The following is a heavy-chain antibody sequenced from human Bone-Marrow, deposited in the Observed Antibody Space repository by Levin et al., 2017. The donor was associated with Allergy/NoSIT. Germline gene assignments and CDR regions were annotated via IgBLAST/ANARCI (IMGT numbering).Heavy chain of an antibody. CDR3: ARVKGTTMITVKNGYMDV. CDR2: IYYSGST. J-gene: IGHJ6*03. D-gene: IGHD3-16*01. Sequence: SQTLSLTCTVSGGSISSGGYYWSWIRQHPGKGLEWIGYIYYSGSTYYNPSLKSRVTISVDTSKNQFSLKLSSVTAADTAVYYCARVKGTTMITVKNGYMDVWGKGTTVTVSS. V-gene: IGHV4-31*03. CDR1: GGSISSGGYY.